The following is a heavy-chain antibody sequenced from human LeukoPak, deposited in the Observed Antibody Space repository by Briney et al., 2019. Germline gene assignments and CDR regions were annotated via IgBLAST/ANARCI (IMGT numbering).Heavy chain of an antibody. D-gene: IGHD3-10*01. J-gene: IGHJ3*02. CDR3: AMTTLLVWFGGGAFGI. V-gene: IGHV4-39*06. CDR1: GGSISSDIYC. Sequence: SETLSLTCTVSGGSISSDIYCWGWIRQPPGKGLEWIGSIYYSGSTYYNPSLKSRVTISVDTSKNQFPLKLSSVTAADTAVYYCAMTTLLVWFGGGAFGIWGQGTMVTVSS. CDR2: IYYSGST.